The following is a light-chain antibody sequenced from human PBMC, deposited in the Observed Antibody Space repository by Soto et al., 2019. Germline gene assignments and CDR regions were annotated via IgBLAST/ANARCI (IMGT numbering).Light chain of an antibody. V-gene: IGLV3-21*01. CDR1: NIGSES. Sequence: SYELTQPPSVSVAPGETATITCGGNNIGSESVHWYQQRPGQAPLLVIYYDSDRPSGIPERFSGSNSGHTATLTINRVEAGXEXDXXCQLWQRDSDHAIFGGGTKVTVL. CDR3: QLWQRDSDHAI. J-gene: IGLJ2*01. CDR2: YDS.